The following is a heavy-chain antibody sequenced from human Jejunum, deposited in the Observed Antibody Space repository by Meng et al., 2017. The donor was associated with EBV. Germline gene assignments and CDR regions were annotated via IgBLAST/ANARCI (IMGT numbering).Heavy chain of an antibody. CDR2: INTNTGYP. Sequence: QVQLVQSGSELKKPGASVKVSCKASGYTFTSSGINRVRQAPGQGLEWMGWINTNTGYPTYAQDFTGRFVFSLDTSVSTAYLQITSLSTEDNAVYYCARVRPGGGWFDPWGQGTLVTVSS. D-gene: IGHD2-8*02. CDR3: ARVRPGGGWFDP. V-gene: IGHV7-4-1*02. CDR1: GYTFTSSG. J-gene: IGHJ5*02.